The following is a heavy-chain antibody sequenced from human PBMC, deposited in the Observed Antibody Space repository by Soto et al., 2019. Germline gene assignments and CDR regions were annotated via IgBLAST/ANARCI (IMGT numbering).Heavy chain of an antibody. CDR1: GFTFSSYG. Sequence: GASLRLSCAASGFTFSSYGMHWVRQAPGKGLEWVAVIWYDGSNKYYADSVKGRFTISRDNSKNTLYLQMNSLRAEDTAVYYCARGDRRSYYYDSSGYWSDYWGQGTLVTVSS. J-gene: IGHJ4*02. CDR2: IWYDGSNK. CDR3: ARGDRRSYYYDSSGYWSDY. D-gene: IGHD3-22*01. V-gene: IGHV3-33*01.